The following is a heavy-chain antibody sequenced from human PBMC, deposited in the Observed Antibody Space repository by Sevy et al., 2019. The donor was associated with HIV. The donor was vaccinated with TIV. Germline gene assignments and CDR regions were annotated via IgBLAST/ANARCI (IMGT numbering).Heavy chain of an antibody. V-gene: IGHV3-33*01. CDR2: IWYDGSNK. J-gene: IGHJ6*02. D-gene: IGHD2-21*02. CDR3: ASEPSILVVTAHHSRSYGMDL. Sequence: GGSLRLSCAASGFTFSSYGMHWVRQAPGKGLEWVAVIWYDGSNKYHADSVKGRFTISRDNSKNTLYLQMNSLRAEDTDEHYCASEPSILVVTAHHSRSYGMDLWGQGTTVTVSS. CDR1: GFTFSSYG.